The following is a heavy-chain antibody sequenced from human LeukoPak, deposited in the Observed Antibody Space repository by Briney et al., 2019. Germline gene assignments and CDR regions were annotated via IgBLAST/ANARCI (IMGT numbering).Heavy chain of an antibody. CDR2: ISGSGGTI. V-gene: IGHV3-23*01. D-gene: IGHD4-11*01. J-gene: IGHJ4*02. Sequence: PGGSLRLSCATSGFTFSSYAMSWVRQAPGKGLDWVSAISGSGGTIYYADSVKGRFTISRDNAKNSLYLQMNSLRAEDTAVYYCARSDYSNYYYFDYWGQGTLVTVSS. CDR3: ARSDYSNYYYFDY. CDR1: GFTFSSYA.